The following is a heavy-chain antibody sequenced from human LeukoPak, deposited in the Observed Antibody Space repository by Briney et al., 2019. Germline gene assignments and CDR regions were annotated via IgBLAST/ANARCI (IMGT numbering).Heavy chain of an antibody. V-gene: IGHV3-11*04. CDR2: ISSSGSTI. D-gene: IGHD2-2*01. CDR3: AKPLGYCSSTSAGCYFDY. CDR1: GFTFSDYY. Sequence: GGSLRLSCAASGFTFSDYYMSWIRQAPGKGLEWVSYISSSGSTIYYADSVKGRFTISRDNSKNTLYLQMNSLRAEDTAVYYCAKPLGYCSSTSAGCYFDYWGQGTLVTVSS. J-gene: IGHJ4*02.